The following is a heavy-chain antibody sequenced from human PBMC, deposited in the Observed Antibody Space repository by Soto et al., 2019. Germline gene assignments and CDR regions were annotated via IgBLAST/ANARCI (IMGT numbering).Heavy chain of an antibody. Sequence: SETLSLTCAVYGGSFSDYSWTWIRQPPGKGLEWIGEINHSGSTYYNPSLKSRVTISVDTSKNQFSLKLSSVTAADTAVYYCARSQSAYYYYGMDVWGQGTTVTVSS. V-gene: IGHV4-34*01. J-gene: IGHJ6*02. CDR1: GGSFSDYS. CDR2: INHSGST. CDR3: ARSQSAYYYYGMDV.